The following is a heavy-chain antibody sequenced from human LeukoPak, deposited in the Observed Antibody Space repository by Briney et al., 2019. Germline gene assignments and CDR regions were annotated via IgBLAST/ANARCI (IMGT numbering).Heavy chain of an antibody. D-gene: IGHD1-1*01. CDR2: IKSRADGGTT. CDR1: GFIIVNAW. J-gene: IGHJ3*02. V-gene: IGHV3-15*01. Sequence: PGGSLRLSCAPSGFIIVNAWMNWVRQAPGKGLEWVGCIKSRADGGTTDYAAPVKGRFTISRDGSALYLQMNSLKTEDTAVYYCATVYGGNDIASDIWGQGTTVTVSS. CDR3: ATVYGGNDIASDI.